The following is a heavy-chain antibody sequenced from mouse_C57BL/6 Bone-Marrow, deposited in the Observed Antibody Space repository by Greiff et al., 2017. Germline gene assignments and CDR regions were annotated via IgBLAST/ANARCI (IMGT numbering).Heavy chain of an antibody. CDR1: GFTFSDYG. D-gene: IGHD1-1*01. J-gene: IGHJ2*01. Sequence: DVKLVESGGGLVKPGGSLKLSCAASGFTFSDYGMHWVRQAPGQGLEWVGYISSGSGTIYYADTVKGRFTISRDNAKNTLSLQMTSLRSEDTAMYYCSRDYYGSSSYFDYWGQGTTLTVSS. CDR2: ISSGSGTI. V-gene: IGHV5-17*01. CDR3: SRDYYGSSSYFDY.